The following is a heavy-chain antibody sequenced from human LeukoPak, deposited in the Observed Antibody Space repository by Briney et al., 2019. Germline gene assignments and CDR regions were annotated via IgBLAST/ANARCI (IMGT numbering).Heavy chain of an antibody. Sequence: SVKVSCKASGGTFSSYTINWVRQAPGQGLEWTGGIIPIFGTPKYAQKFQGRVTITADESTSTAYMELSSLRSEDTAVYYCASAAIDREYFQHWGQGTLVTVSS. V-gene: IGHV1-69*01. CDR3: ASAAIDREYFQH. CDR1: GGTFSSYT. CDR2: IIPIFGTP. D-gene: IGHD2-2*01. J-gene: IGHJ1*01.